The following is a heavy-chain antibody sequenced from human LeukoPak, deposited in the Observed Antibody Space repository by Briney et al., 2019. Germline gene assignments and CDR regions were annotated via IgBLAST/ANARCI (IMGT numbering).Heavy chain of an antibody. V-gene: IGHV3-13*01. CDR3: ARGSRRVAPYYDILTGYPEDY. CDR2: VGTAGDT. Sequence: GGSLRLSCAASGFTFSSYDMHWVRQATGKGLEWVSAVGTAGDTYYPGSVKGRFTISRENAKNSLYLQMNSLRAGDTAVYYCARGSRRVAPYYDILTGYPEDYWGQGTLVTVSS. D-gene: IGHD3-9*01. J-gene: IGHJ4*02. CDR1: GFTFSSYD.